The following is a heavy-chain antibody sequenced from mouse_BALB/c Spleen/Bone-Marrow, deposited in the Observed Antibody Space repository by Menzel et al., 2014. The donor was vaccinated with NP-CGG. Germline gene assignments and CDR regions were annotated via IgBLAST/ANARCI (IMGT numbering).Heavy chain of an antibody. Sequence: VQLVESGPGLVAPSQSLSIPCTVSGFSLSRYSIHWVRQPPGKGPEWLGMIWGGGSTDYNSALKSRLSISKDNSKSQVFLKMNSLQTDDTAMCYCARKNSSYVGAMDYWGQGTSVTVSS. D-gene: IGHD1-1*01. J-gene: IGHJ4*01. V-gene: IGHV2-6-4*01. CDR3: ARKNSSYVGAMDY. CDR2: IWGGGST. CDR1: GFSLSRYS.